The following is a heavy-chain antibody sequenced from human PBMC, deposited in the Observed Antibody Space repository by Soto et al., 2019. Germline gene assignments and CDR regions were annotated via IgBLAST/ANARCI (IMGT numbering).Heavy chain of an antibody. J-gene: IGHJ6*04. CDR3: ARGAGCLAPPYYSYGMHA. D-gene: IGHD3-3*01. CDR2: ISAYNGNT. V-gene: IGHV1-18*04. Sequence: ASVKVSCKASGYTFTSYGISWVRQAPGQGLEWMGWISAYNGNTNYAQKLQGRVTMTTDTSTSTAYMELRSLRSDDTAVYYCARGAGCLAPPYYSYGMHAWGEGTPVTVSS. CDR1: GYTFTSYG.